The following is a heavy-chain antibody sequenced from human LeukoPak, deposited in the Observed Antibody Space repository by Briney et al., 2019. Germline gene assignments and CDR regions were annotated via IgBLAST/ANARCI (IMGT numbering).Heavy chain of an antibody. CDR3: ARQQRGAFDY. CDR1: GDSVSSNTPA. D-gene: IGHD3-16*01. CDR2: TYYRSKWYN. Sequence: SQTLSLTCAISGDSVSSNTPAWNWIRQSPSRGLEWLGRTYYRSKWYNDYAVSVRSRITINPDTAKNQFSLQLNSVTPEDTAVYYCARQQRGAFDYWGQGTLVTVSS. J-gene: IGHJ4*02. V-gene: IGHV6-1*01.